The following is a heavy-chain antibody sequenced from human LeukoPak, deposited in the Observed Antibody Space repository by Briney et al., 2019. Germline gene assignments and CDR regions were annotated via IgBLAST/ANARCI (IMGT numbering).Heavy chain of an antibody. D-gene: IGHD1-1*01. Sequence: ASVKVSCKAFGYTFGTSSISWVRQAPGQRLEWMGWISPNNGNTHYAQGVQGRVTMTTDTSRSTAYMELRSLRSVDTAVYYCTRVRNSNNWWGAFDIWGQGTMVTVSS. J-gene: IGHJ3*02. CDR2: ISPNNGNT. V-gene: IGHV1-18*01. CDR1: GYTFGTSS. CDR3: TRVRNSNNWWGAFDI.